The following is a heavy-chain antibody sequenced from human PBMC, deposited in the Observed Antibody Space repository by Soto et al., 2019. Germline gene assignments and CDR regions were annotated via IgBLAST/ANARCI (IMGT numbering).Heavy chain of an antibody. V-gene: IGHV3-30*18. CDR1: VFTFISYV. Sequence: GWSLRLACAYSVFTFISYVMHWVRQAPGKGLEWVAVISYDGSNKYYADSVKGRFTISRDNSKHTLYLQMNSLRPEDTAVYYCAKDLEGYCTTTSCYTYFGLDVWGQGTTVTVSS. CDR2: ISYDGSNK. J-gene: IGHJ6*02. CDR3: AKDLEGYCTTTSCYTYFGLDV. D-gene: IGHD2-2*01.